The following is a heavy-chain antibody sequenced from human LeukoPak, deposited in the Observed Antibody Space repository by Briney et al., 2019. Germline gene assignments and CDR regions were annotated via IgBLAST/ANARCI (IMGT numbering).Heavy chain of an antibody. J-gene: IGHJ4*02. V-gene: IGHV3-21*01. CDR3: ARDAIKSYSSGWKNFDY. D-gene: IGHD6-19*01. Sequence: GGSLRLSCAASGFTFSSYSMNWVRQAPGKGLEWVSSISSSSSYIYYADSVKGRFTISRDNAKNSLYLQMNSLRAEDTAVYYCARDAIKSYSSGWKNFDYWGQGTLVTVSS. CDR1: GFTFSSYS. CDR2: ISSSSSYI.